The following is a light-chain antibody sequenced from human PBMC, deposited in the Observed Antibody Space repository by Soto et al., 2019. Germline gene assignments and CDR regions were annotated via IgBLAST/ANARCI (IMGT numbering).Light chain of an antibody. J-gene: IGLJ2*01. CDR1: SSDVGGYNY. CDR3: SSYAGSVL. V-gene: IGLV2-8*01. Sequence: QSALTQPPSASGSPGQSVTISCTGTSSDVGGYNYVSWYQQHPGKDPKLMIYEVNKRPSGVPDRFSGSKSGNTASLTVSGLQAEDEADYYCSSYAGSVLFGGGTKLTVL. CDR2: EVN.